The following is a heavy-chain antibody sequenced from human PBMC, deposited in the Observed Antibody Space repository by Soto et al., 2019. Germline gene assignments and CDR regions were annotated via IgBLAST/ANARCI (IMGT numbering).Heavy chain of an antibody. Sequence: PVGSLRLSCAASRLTFSSCAMSWVRQPPGKGLEWVAGITSGGGTTYHADSVKGRFTISRDNSKNTLFLQMNSLRAEDTATYYCAKVGSRCHTNYFDYWGQGTLVTVSS. CDR3: AKVGSRCHTNYFDY. V-gene: IGHV3-23*01. D-gene: IGHD3-22*01. CDR1: RLTFSSCA. CDR2: ITSGGGTT. J-gene: IGHJ4*02.